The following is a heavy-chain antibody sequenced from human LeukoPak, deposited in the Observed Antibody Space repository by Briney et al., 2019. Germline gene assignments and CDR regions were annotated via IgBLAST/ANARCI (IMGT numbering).Heavy chain of an antibody. CDR3: AKVPRCSGGSCYLEFPD. J-gene: IGHJ4*02. CDR2: ISGSGGST. CDR1: GFTFSSYA. Sequence: GGSLRLSCAASGFTFSSYAMSWVRQAPGKGLEWVSAISGSGGSTYYADSVKGRFIISRDNSKNTLYLQMNSLRAEDTAVYYCAKVPRCSGGSCYLEFPDWGQGTLVTVSS. V-gene: IGHV3-23*01. D-gene: IGHD2-15*01.